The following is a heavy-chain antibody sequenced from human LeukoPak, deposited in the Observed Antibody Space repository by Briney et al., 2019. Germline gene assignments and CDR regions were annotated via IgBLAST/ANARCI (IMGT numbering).Heavy chain of an antibody. V-gene: IGHV3-53*01. Sequence: GGSLRLSCAASGFTVSSSYMYWVRKAPGTGLEWVSFFYRGDSTYYAESVRGRFTISRDNSKNTLYLLMNSLIPEDTAVYYCAREVVSIPSYFESWGQGTLVTVSS. CDR3: AREVVSIPSYFES. J-gene: IGHJ4*02. CDR1: GFTVSSSY. D-gene: IGHD2-15*01. CDR2: FYRGDST.